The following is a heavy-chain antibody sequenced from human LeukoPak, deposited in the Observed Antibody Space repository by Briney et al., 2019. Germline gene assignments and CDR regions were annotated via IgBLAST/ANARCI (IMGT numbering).Heavy chain of an antibody. D-gene: IGHD3-16*01. Sequence: ASVKVSCTASGYTFTSYYMHWVRQAPGQGLEWMGIINPSGGSTSYAQKFQGGVTMTRDTSTSTVYMELSSLRSEDTAVYYCARERGGNDAFDIWGQGTMVTVSS. CDR1: GYTFTSYY. J-gene: IGHJ3*02. CDR3: ARERGGNDAFDI. CDR2: INPSGGST. V-gene: IGHV1-46*01.